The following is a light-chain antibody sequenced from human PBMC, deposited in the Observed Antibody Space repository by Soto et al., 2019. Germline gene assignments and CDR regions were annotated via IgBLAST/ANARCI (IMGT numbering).Light chain of an antibody. CDR1: QSVSSSY. V-gene: IGKV3-20*01. CDR2: GAS. Sequence: EIVLTQSPGTLSLSPGERATLSCRASQSVSSSYLAWYQQKPGQAPRLLIYGASSRATGIPDRFSGSGSGTDFTLTISRLEPEDFAVYYCQQYRNSLYTFVQGTKLEIK. CDR3: QQYRNSLYT. J-gene: IGKJ2*01.